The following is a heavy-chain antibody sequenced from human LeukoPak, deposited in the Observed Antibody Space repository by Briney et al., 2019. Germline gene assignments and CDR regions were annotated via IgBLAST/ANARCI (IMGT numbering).Heavy chain of an antibody. J-gene: IGHJ4*02. D-gene: IGHD3-10*01. Sequence: GGSLRLSCAASGFTFSSYGTSWVRQAPGKGLEWVSAISGSGGSTYYADSVKGRFTISRDNAKNSLYLQMNSLRAEDTAVYYCARESYGSGTWDYWGQGTLVTVSS. V-gene: IGHV3-23*01. CDR2: ISGSGGST. CDR3: ARESYGSGTWDY. CDR1: GFTFSSYG.